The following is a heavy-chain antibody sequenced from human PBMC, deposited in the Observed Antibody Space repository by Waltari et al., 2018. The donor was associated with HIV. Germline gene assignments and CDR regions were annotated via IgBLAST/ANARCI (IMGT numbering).Heavy chain of an antibody. Sequence: QVQLVQSGAEVKKPGSSVKVSCKTSGDTFSSYAMNWVRQAPGQGLEWWGGIIPIFGTTNYVQKFQGRVTITADESTSTAYMELSSLRSEDTAVYYCARVSSYYDLDYWGQGTLVTVSS. J-gene: IGHJ4*02. CDR1: GDTFSSYA. V-gene: IGHV1-69*01. D-gene: IGHD3-22*01. CDR3: ARVSSYYDLDY. CDR2: IIPIFGTT.